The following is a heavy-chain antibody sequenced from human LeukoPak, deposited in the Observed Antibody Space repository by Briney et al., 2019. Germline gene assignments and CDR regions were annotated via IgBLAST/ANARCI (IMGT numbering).Heavy chain of an antibody. CDR2: IIPIFGTA. D-gene: IGHD3-22*01. V-gene: IGHV1-69*05. Sequence: GASVKVSCKASGGTFSSYAISWVRQAPGQGLEWMGRIIPIFGTANCAQKFQGRVTITTDESTSTAYMELSSLRSEDTAVYYCARCYDSSGYYYEMGAFDIWGQGTMVTVSS. CDR1: GGTFSSYA. J-gene: IGHJ3*02. CDR3: ARCYDSSGYYYEMGAFDI.